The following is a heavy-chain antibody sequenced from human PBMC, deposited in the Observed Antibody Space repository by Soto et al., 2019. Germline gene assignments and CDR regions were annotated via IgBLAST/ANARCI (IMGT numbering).Heavy chain of an antibody. V-gene: IGHV1-18*01. D-gene: IGHD2-2*01. Sequence: GAPVKVSCKASGYTFTSYGISWVRQAPGQGLEWMGWISAYNGNTNYAQKLQGRVTMTTDTSTSTAYMELRSLRSDDTAVYYCARDYCSSTSCGENWFDPWGQGTLVTVSS. J-gene: IGHJ5*02. CDR1: GYTFTSYG. CDR3: ARDYCSSTSCGENWFDP. CDR2: ISAYNGNT.